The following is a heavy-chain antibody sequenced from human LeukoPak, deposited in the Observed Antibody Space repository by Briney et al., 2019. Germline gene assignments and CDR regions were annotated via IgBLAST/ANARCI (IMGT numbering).Heavy chain of an antibody. CDR3: ARVKGYYDSRDAFDI. CDR2: IYYSGST. CDR1: GDSISSSY. J-gene: IGHJ3*02. Sequence: SETLSLTCTVSGDSISSSYWSWIRQPPGKGMEWIGYIYYSGSTNYNPSLKSRVTISVDTSKNQFSLKLSSVTAADTAVYYCARVKGYYDSRDAFDIWGQGTMVTVSS. V-gene: IGHV4-59*12. D-gene: IGHD3-22*01.